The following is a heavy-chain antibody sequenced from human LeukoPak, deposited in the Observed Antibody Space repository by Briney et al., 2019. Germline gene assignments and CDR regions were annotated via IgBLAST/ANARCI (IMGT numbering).Heavy chain of an antibody. CDR1: GGSISSYY. CDR3: ARGRPYCSSTSCYTHYYYYGMDV. CDR2: IYYSGST. V-gene: IGHV4-59*12. J-gene: IGHJ6*02. D-gene: IGHD2-2*02. Sequence: SETLSLTCTVSGGSISSYYWSWIRQPPGKGLEWIGYIYYSGSTNYNPSLKSRVTISVDTSKNQFSLKLSSVTAADTAVYYCARGRPYCSSTSCYTHYYYYGMDVWGQGTTVTVSS.